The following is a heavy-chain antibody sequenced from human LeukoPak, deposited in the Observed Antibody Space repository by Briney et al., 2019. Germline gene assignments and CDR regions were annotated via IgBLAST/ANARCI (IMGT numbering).Heavy chain of an antibody. CDR2: INPNSGGT. J-gene: IGHJ6*03. Sequence: ASVKVSCKASRYTFTGYCIHWVRQAPGQGLEWMGWINPNSGGTIYAQKFQGRVAMTKDTSISTAYMDLSRLGSDDTAVYYCASARGQYYYYMDVWGKGTTVTVSS. CDR3: ASARGQYYYYMDV. V-gene: IGHV1-2*02. CDR1: RYTFTGYC.